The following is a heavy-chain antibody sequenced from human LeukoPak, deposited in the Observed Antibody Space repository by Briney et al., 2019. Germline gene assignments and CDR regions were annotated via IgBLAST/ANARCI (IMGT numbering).Heavy chain of an antibody. Sequence: PGGSLRLSCAASGFTFSSYAMHWVRQAPGKGLEWVSYISSGSRTIYYADSVKGRFTISRDNAKNSLYLQMNSLRADDTAVYYCARDRSNSWSKDYWGQGTLVTVSS. J-gene: IGHJ4*02. V-gene: IGHV3-48*01. D-gene: IGHD6-13*01. CDR1: GFTFSSYA. CDR3: ARDRSNSWSKDY. CDR2: ISSGSRTI.